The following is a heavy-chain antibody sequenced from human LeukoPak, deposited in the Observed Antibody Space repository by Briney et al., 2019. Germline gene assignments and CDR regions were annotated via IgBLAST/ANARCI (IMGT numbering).Heavy chain of an antibody. Sequence: GGSLRLSCAASGFTFSTYSMNWVRQAPGKGLEWVSSISSSSGYIYFADSVKGRFTISRDNAKNSLYLQMNSLRAEDTAVYYCARDRLSVSGDDYWGQGTLVTVSS. V-gene: IGHV3-21*01. D-gene: IGHD7-27*01. CDR1: GFTFSTYS. CDR3: ARDRLSVSGDDY. J-gene: IGHJ4*02. CDR2: ISSSSGYI.